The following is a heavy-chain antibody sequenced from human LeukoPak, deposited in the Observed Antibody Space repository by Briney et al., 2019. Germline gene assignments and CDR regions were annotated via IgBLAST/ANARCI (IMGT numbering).Heavy chain of an antibody. CDR2: IIPIFGTA. D-gene: IGHD4-11*01. CDR3: LVTAPFDI. CDR1: GGTFSSYA. Sequence: SVKVSCKASGGTFSSYAISWVRQAPGQGLEWMGRIIPIFGTANYAQKFQGRVTITRNTSISTAYMELSSLRSEDTAVYYCLVTAPFDIWGQGTMVTVSS. V-gene: IGHV1-69*05. J-gene: IGHJ3*02.